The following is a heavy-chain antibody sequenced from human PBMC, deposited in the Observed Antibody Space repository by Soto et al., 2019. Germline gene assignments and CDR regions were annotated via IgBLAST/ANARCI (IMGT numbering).Heavy chain of an antibody. CDR3: XXXXXXXXXXP. Sequence: RQHPGKGLEWIGYIYYSGSTYYNPSLKSRVTISVDTSKNQFSLKLSSVTAADTAGYXXXXXXXXXXXXPWGQGTLVTVSS. CDR2: IYYSGST. J-gene: IGHJ5*02. V-gene: IGHV4-31*02.